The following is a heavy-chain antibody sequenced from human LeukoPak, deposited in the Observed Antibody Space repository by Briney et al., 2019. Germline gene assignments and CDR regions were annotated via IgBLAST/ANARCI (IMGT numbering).Heavy chain of an antibody. J-gene: IGHJ4*02. D-gene: IGHD2-21*01. Sequence: GGSLRLSCAASGFTFSSYGMHWVRQAPGKGLEWVAFIRYDGSNKYYADSVKGRFTISRDNSKNTLYLQMNSLRAEDTAVYYCAGQRPYCGGDCYSGYSFDYWGQGTLVTVSS. CDR3: AGQRPYCGGDCYSGYSFDY. CDR2: IRYDGSNK. V-gene: IGHV3-30*02. CDR1: GFTFSSYG.